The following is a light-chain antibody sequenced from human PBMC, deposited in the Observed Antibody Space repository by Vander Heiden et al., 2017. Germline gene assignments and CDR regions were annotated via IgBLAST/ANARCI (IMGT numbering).Light chain of an antibody. V-gene: IGKV1-5*03. CDR3: QQDSSWWT. Sequence: DIQMTQSPSSLSASVGDRVTITCRASQSISNWLAWYQQKPGKAPKLLIYKASSLESGVPSRFSGRGSGTEFTLSISSLQPDDFATYYCQQDSSWWTFGQRTKVEIK. CDR2: KAS. CDR1: QSISNW. J-gene: IGKJ1*01.